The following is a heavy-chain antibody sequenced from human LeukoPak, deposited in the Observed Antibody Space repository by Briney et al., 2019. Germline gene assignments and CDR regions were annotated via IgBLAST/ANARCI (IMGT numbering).Heavy chain of an antibody. J-gene: IGHJ6*03. V-gene: IGHV1-69*01. Sequence: SVKVSCKASGGTFSSYAISWVRQAPGQGLEWMGGIIPIFGTANYAQKFQGRVTITADESTSTAYMELSSLRSEDTAVYYCARVPRHANNWNDHYYYNYMEVWGKGTTVTISS. CDR1: GGTFSSYA. D-gene: IGHD1-20*01. CDR2: IIPIFGTA. CDR3: ARVPRHANNWNDHYYYNYMEV.